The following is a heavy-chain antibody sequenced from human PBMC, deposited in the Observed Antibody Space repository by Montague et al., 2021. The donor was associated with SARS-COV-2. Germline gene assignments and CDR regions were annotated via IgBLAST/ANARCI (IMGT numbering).Heavy chain of an antibody. D-gene: IGHD3-9*01. J-gene: IGHJ1*01. CDR2: VLYNKGT. CDR1: GVSVTDYY. Sequence: SVTLSLTCTVSGVSVTDYYWSWIRQPPGKGPEWVGDVLYNKGTNFNPSLKSRVAISVDTSKNQFSLRLTSVTAADMALYCCVRHPHYDGLNGPPDFWDQGTLVTVSS. CDR3: VRHPHYDGLNGPPDF. V-gene: IGHV4-59*08.